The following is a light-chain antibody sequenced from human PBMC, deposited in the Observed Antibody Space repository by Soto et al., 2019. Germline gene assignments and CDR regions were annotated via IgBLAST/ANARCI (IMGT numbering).Light chain of an antibody. Sequence: EIVMTQSPATLSVSPGERATLSCRASQSVSSNLAWYQQKPGQAPRLLIYGASTRATGIPARFSGSGSGTEFTLTISSLLSEDFAVYYCQQYSNWPYTFGQGTNLEIK. CDR1: QSVSSN. V-gene: IGKV3-15*01. J-gene: IGKJ2*01. CDR2: GAS. CDR3: QQYSNWPYT.